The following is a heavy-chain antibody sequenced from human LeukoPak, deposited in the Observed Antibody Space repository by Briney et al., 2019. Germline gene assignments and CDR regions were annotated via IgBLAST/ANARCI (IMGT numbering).Heavy chain of an antibody. V-gene: IGHV4-59*01. Sequence: SETLSLTCTVSGGSISSYYWSWIRQPPGKGLEWIGYIYYSGSTNYNPSLKSRVTISVDTSKNQFSLKLSSVTAADTAVYYCARRYGGNSSFDYWGQGTLVTVSS. CDR1: GGSISSYY. J-gene: IGHJ4*02. CDR3: ARRYGGNSSFDY. D-gene: IGHD4-23*01. CDR2: IYYSGST.